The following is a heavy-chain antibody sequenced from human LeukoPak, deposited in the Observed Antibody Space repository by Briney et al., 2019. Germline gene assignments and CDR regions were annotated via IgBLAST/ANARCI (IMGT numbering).Heavy chain of an antibody. CDR3: ATYTVMDAFDI. Sequence: SETLSLTCAVYGGSFSGYYWSWIRQHPGKGLEWIGYIYYSGSTYYNPSLKSRVTISVDTSKNQFSLKLSSVTAADTAVYYCATYTVMDAFDIWGQGTMVTVSS. J-gene: IGHJ3*02. V-gene: IGHV4-31*11. CDR1: GGSFSGYY. CDR2: IYYSGST. D-gene: IGHD4-11*01.